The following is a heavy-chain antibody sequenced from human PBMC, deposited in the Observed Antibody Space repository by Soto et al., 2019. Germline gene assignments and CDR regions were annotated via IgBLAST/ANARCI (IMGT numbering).Heavy chain of an antibody. CDR3: ARDKDWAFDN. D-gene: IGHD3-9*01. CDR2: IFTTGTTI. CDR1: GLTFSSYS. V-gene: IGHV3-48*03. Sequence: GGSLRLSCVASGLTFSSYSMVWVRQAPGKGLEWVSYIFTTGTTIYYADSVKGRFTVSRDNAKNSLFLLLNSLIAEDTAVYYCARDKDWAFDNWGQGT. J-gene: IGHJ4*02.